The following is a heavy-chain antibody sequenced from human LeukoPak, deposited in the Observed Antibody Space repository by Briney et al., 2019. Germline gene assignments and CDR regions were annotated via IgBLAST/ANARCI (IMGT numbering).Heavy chain of an antibody. V-gene: IGHV4-4*02. J-gene: IGHJ3*01. Sequence: SGTLSLTCAVSGDSISSRDWWSWVRQPPGGGLEWIAEIYHSGNINYNPSLKSRVTKSVDKSKNQISLKVDSVTAADTAVYYCARDPVATPGTAFDLWGHGTMVTVSS. CDR1: GDSISSRDW. CDR3: ARDPVATPGTAFDL. CDR2: IYHSGNI. D-gene: IGHD6-13*01.